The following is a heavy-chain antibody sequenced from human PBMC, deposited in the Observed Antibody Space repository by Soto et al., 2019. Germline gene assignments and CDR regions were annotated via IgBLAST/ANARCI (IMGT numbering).Heavy chain of an antibody. CDR1: GGSISSSSYY. CDR2: IYYSGST. Sequence: SETLSLTCTVSGGSISSSSYYWGWIRQPPGKGLEWIGSIYYSGSTYYNPSLKSRVTISVDTSKNQFSLKLSSVTAADTAVYYCARHERPYWQDVWFDPWGQGTLVTVSS. J-gene: IGHJ5*02. V-gene: IGHV4-39*01. CDR3: ARHERPYWQDVWFDP. D-gene: IGHD1-1*01.